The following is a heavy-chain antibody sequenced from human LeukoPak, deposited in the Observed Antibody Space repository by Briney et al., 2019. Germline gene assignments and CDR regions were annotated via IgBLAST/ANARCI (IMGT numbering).Heavy chain of an antibody. D-gene: IGHD3-3*01. V-gene: IGHV3-23*01. J-gene: IGHJ4*02. CDR1: GFIFSSYA. CDR3: AKVPIFGVVPDYFDY. CDR2: ISGSGGST. Sequence: GGSLRLSCAASGFIFSSYAINWVRQAPGKGLERVSVISGSGGSTNYADSVKGRFTISRDNSKNTLYLQMNSLRVEDTAVYYCAKVPIFGVVPDYFDYWGQGTLVTVSS.